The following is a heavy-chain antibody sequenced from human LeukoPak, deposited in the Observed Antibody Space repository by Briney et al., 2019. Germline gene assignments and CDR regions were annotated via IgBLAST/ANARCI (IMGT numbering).Heavy chain of an antibody. V-gene: IGHV4-59*08. Sequence: PSETLSLTCTVSGGSMTSYYWTWIRQPPGKGLEWIGYIYHNGDTNYNPSLKSRVTMSVDTSKNQFSLKLSSVTAADTAVYYCARRRRDNYYDSSGYYYENYFDYWGQGTLVTVSS. J-gene: IGHJ4*02. CDR2: IYHNGDT. CDR3: ARRRRDNYYDSSGYYYENYFDY. CDR1: GGSMTSYY. D-gene: IGHD3-22*01.